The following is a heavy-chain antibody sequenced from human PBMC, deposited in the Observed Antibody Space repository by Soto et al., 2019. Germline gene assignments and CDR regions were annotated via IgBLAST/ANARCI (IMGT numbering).Heavy chain of an antibody. D-gene: IGHD1-26*01. CDR1: GFTFTSSA. CDR2: IVVGSGNT. Sequence: QMQLVQSGPEVKKPGTSVKVSCKASGFTFTSSAVQWVRQARGQRLEWIGWIVVGSGNTNYAQKFQERVTITRDMSTSTAYMELSSLRSEDTAVYYCAAAPEWELLLGVRMDVWGQGTTVTVSS. J-gene: IGHJ6*02. V-gene: IGHV1-58*01. CDR3: AAAPEWELLLGVRMDV.